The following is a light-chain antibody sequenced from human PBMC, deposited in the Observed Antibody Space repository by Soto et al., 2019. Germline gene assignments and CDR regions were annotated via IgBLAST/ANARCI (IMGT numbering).Light chain of an antibody. CDR2: GAP. CDR3: QQTFNTPWT. J-gene: IGKJ1*01. CDR1: QRISNF. Sequence: DIQMTQSPSSLSASVGDSITITCRASQRISNFLNWYQHKPGKAPRLLIYGAPTLQSGVPSRFSGSGSGTDFTLTIGSLQPEDFATYYCQQTFNTPWTFGQGTKVEIK. V-gene: IGKV1-39*01.